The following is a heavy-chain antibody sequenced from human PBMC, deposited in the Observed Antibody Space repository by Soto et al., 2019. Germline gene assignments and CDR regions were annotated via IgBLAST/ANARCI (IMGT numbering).Heavy chain of an antibody. Sequence: SETLSLTCAVSGGSFTSNNWWTWVRQPPGQGLEWIGEIYRTGSTNYNPSLKSRVTISLDKPENQFSLKVASLTAADTAVYYCASRDPGTSVDYWGQGTLVTVSS. V-gene: IGHV4-4*02. J-gene: IGHJ4*02. CDR2: IYRTGST. CDR1: GGSFTSNNW. CDR3: ASRDPGTSVDY. D-gene: IGHD1-7*01.